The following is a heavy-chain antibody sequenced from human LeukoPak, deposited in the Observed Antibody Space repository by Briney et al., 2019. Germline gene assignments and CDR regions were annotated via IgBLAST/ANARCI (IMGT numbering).Heavy chain of an antibody. CDR1: GYTFTGYY. CDR2: INPNSGGT. CDR3: ARDLSLAVPVQGY. D-gene: IGHD6-19*01. Sequence: ASVKVSSKASGYTFTGYYMHWVRQAPGQGLEWMGWINPNSGGTNYAQKFQGRVTMTGDTSISTAYMELSRLRSDDTAVYYCARDLSLAVPVQGYWGQGTLVTVSS. J-gene: IGHJ4*02. V-gene: IGHV1-2*02.